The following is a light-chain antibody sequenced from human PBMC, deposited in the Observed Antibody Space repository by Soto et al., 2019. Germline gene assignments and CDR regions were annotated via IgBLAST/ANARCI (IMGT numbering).Light chain of an antibody. J-gene: IGKJ1*01. CDR2: GAS. Sequence: EIVLTQSPGTLSLSPGERATLSCRASQSVSNYLAWYQRKPGQAPRLLIDGASSRAAGIPDRFSGSGSGTDFTLPISRLEPEDFAVYYCHQYGGSPQTFGQGTKVEIK. CDR3: HQYGGSPQT. V-gene: IGKV3-20*01. CDR1: QSVSNY.